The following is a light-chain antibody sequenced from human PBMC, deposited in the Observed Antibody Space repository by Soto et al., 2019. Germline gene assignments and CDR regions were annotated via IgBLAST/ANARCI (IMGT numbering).Light chain of an antibody. Sequence: QSVLTQPPSASGSPGQSVTISRTGTSSDVGGYNYVSWYQQHPGKAPKLMIYEVSKRPSGVPDRFSGSKSGNTASLTVSGLQAEDEADYYCSSYAGSNNLGVFGGGTKVTVL. J-gene: IGLJ3*02. V-gene: IGLV2-8*01. CDR1: SSDVGGYNY. CDR3: SSYAGSNNLGV. CDR2: EVS.